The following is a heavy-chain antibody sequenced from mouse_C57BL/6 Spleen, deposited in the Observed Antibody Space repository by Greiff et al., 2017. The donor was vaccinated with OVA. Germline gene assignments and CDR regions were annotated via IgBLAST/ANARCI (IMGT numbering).Heavy chain of an antibody. J-gene: IGHJ4*01. CDR2: IYPGSGST. CDR1: GYTFTSYW. CDR3: ARGGAQEAMDY. Sequence: QVQLQQSGAELVKPGASVKMSCKASGYTFTSYWITWVKQRPGQGLEWIGDIYPGSGSTNYNEKFKSKATLTVDTSSSTAYMQLSSLTSEDSAVYYCARGGAQEAMDYWGQGTSVTVSS. D-gene: IGHD3-2*02. V-gene: IGHV1-55*01.